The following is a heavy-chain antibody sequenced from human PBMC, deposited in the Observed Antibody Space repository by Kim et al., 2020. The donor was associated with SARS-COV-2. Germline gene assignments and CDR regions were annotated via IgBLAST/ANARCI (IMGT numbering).Heavy chain of an antibody. J-gene: IGHJ6*02. D-gene: IGHD3-3*01. CDR2: MNPNSGNT. CDR3: ARGFPTGIFGVVITGYYYYYYGMDV. CDR1: GYTFTSYD. V-gene: IGHV1-8*01. Sequence: ASVKVSCKASGYTFTSYDINWVRQATGQGLEWMGWMNPNSGNTGYAQKFQGRVTMTRNTSISTAYMELSSLRSEDTAVYYCARGFPTGIFGVVITGYYYYYYGMDVWGQGTTVTVSS.